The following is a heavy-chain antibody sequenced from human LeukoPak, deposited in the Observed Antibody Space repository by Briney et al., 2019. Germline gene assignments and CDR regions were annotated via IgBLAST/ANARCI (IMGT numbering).Heavy chain of an antibody. Sequence: ASVKVSCKASGYTFTGYYMHWVRQAPGQGLEWMGWINPNSGGTSYAQKFQGRVTMTRDTSISTAYMELSRLRSDDTAVYYCARDRDYYDSSGYYYVDAFDIWGQGTMVTVSS. V-gene: IGHV1-2*02. CDR1: GYTFTGYY. CDR3: ARDRDYYDSSGYYYVDAFDI. CDR2: INPNSGGT. D-gene: IGHD3-22*01. J-gene: IGHJ3*02.